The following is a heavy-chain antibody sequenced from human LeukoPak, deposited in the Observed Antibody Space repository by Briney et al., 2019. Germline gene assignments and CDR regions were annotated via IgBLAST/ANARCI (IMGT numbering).Heavy chain of an antibody. Sequence: SETLPLTCTVSGGSISSYYWSWIRQPPGKGLEWIGYIYYSGSTNYNPSLKNRVTISVDTSKNQFSLKLSSVTAADTAVYYCARGPATMATIAYYFDYWGQGTLDTVSS. CDR1: GGSISSYY. CDR3: ARGPATMATIAYYFDY. V-gene: IGHV4-59*01. CDR2: IYYSGST. D-gene: IGHD5-24*01. J-gene: IGHJ4*02.